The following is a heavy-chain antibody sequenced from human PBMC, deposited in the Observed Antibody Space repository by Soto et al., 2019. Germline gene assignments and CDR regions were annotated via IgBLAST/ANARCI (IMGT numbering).Heavy chain of an antibody. D-gene: IGHD6-19*01. CDR3: ARDPAPSGWYDY. V-gene: IGHV3-74*01. Sequence: EVQLVESGGGLVQPGGSLRLSCAASGFSFSNYWMHWVRQVPGKGLVWVSRINSDGSSTSYAASVKGRFTISRDNAKNRLYLQMNSLRTEDTALYYCARDPAPSGWYDYWGQGTLVTVSS. J-gene: IGHJ4*02. CDR2: INSDGSST. CDR1: GFSFSNYW.